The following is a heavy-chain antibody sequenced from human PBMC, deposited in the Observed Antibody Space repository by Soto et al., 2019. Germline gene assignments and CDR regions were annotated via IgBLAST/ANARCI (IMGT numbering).Heavy chain of an antibody. D-gene: IGHD2-21*02. Sequence: GESLKISCKGSGYSFTSYWIGWVRQMPGKGLEWMGIIYPGDSDTRYSPSFQGQGTISADKSISTAYLQWSSLRASDTAMYYCARRRVVVTDYYYGMDVLGKGTTVTFSS. V-gene: IGHV5-51*01. CDR3: ARRRVVVTDYYYGMDV. CDR1: GYSFTSYW. J-gene: IGHJ6*04. CDR2: IYPGDSDT.